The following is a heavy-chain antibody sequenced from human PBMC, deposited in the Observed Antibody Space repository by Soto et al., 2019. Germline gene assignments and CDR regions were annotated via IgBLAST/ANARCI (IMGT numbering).Heavy chain of an antibody. V-gene: IGHV1-69*02. J-gene: IGHJ4*02. CDR2: IIPILGIA. CDR1: GGTFSSYT. D-gene: IGHD2-2*01. Sequence: QVQLVQSGAEVQKPGSSVKVSCKASGGTFSSYTISWVRQAPGQGLEWMGRIIPILGIAHEAQKFQGRVTSTADKSTRTAYMELSSVRSEDTAVYCCAGAPSDSFPAAMSSDYWGQGTLVAVSS. CDR3: AGAPSDSFPAAMSSDY.